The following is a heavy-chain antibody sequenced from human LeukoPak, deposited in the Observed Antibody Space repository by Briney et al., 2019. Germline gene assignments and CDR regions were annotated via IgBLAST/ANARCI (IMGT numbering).Heavy chain of an antibody. Sequence: SETLSLTCTVSGGSISFYYWSWIRQSPGKGLEWIGYVYYSGTTNYNPSLKSRVTISVDTSKNQFSLQLRSVTAADTAVYYCAREDPQTRVPEGMDVWGQGTTVTVSS. V-gene: IGHV4-59*01. CDR3: AREDPQTRVPEGMDV. CDR2: VYYSGTT. D-gene: IGHD4/OR15-4a*01. J-gene: IGHJ6*02. CDR1: GGSISFYY.